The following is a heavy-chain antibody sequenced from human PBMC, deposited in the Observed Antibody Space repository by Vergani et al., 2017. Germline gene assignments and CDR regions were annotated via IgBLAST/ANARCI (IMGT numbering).Heavy chain of an antibody. Sequence: QLQLQESGPGLVKPSETLSLTCTVSGGSISSSSYYWGWIRQPPGKGLEWIGSIYYSGSTYYNPSLKSRVTISVDTSKNQFSLKLSSVTAADTAVYYCARARAPGIAAAGTREFGYWGQGTLVTVSS. D-gene: IGHD6-13*01. CDR2: IYYSGST. V-gene: IGHV4-39*07. J-gene: IGHJ4*02. CDR1: GGSISSSSYY. CDR3: ARARAPGIAAAGTREFGY.